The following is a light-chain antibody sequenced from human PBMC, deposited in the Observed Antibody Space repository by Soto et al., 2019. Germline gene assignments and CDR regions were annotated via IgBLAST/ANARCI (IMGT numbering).Light chain of an antibody. Sequence: DIVMTQTPLSSPVTLGQPASISCRSGQSLVHSDGNTYLSWLQQRPGQPPRLLIYKGSNRFSGVPDRFSGSGAGTDFTLKISRVEAEDVGVYYCMQATQFPFTFGPGTKVDIK. CDR1: QSLVHSDGNTY. J-gene: IGKJ3*01. V-gene: IGKV2-24*01. CDR2: KGS. CDR3: MQATQFPFT.